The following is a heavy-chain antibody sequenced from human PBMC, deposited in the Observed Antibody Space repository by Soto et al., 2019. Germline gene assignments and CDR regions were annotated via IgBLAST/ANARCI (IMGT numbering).Heavy chain of an antibody. D-gene: IGHD2-15*01. Sequence: SETLSLTCTVSGGSISSYYWSWIRQPPGEGLEWIGYIYYSGSTNYNPSLKSRVTISVDTSKNQFSLKLSPVTAADTAVYYCARNRSYCSGGSCYPSFFDYWGQGTLVTVSS. CDR1: GGSISSYY. J-gene: IGHJ4*02. CDR3: ARNRSYCSGGSCYPSFFDY. V-gene: IGHV4-59*01. CDR2: IYYSGST.